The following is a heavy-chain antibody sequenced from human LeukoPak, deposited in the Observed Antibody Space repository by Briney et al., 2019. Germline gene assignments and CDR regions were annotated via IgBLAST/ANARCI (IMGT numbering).Heavy chain of an antibody. D-gene: IGHD2-21*02. CDR3: ARASSAYCGGDCYELWFDP. Sequence: SETLSLTCTVSGGSISSYYWSWIRQPAGKGLEWIGRIYTSGSTNYNASLKSRVTMSVDTSKNQFSLKLSSVTAADTAVYYCARASSAYCGGDCYELWFDPWGQGTLVTVPS. CDR1: GGSISSYY. CDR2: IYTSGST. V-gene: IGHV4-4*07. J-gene: IGHJ5*02.